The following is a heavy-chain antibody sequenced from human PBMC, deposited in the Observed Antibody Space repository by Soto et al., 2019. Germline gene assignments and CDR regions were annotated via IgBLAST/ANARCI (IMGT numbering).Heavy chain of an antibody. D-gene: IGHD2-15*01. CDR1: GGTFSSYA. V-gene: IGHV1-69*06. CDR2: IIPIFGTA. Sequence: QVQLVQSGAEVKKPGSSVKVSCKASGGTFSSYAISWVRQAPGQGLEWMGGIIPIFGTANYAQKFQGRVTITADKSTSTAYMELSSLRSEDTAVYYCARGYCSGGSCSTRYWFDPWGQGTLVTVSS. CDR3: ARGYCSGGSCSTRYWFDP. J-gene: IGHJ5*02.